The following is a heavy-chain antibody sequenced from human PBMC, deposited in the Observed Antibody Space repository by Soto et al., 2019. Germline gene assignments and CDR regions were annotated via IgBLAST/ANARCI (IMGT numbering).Heavy chain of an antibody. CDR2: INYSGST. J-gene: IGHJ4*02. Sequence: QVQLQESGPGLVKPSQTLSLTCTVSGGSISSGDYYWSWIRQPPGKGLEWIGYINYSGSTYYNPSLKSRVTISVDTSKNQFSLKLSSVTAADTAVYYCARVVVVVPAAHPAVFDYWGQGTLVTVSS. CDR3: ARVVVVVPAAHPAVFDY. D-gene: IGHD2-2*01. CDR1: GGSISSGDYY. V-gene: IGHV4-30-4*01.